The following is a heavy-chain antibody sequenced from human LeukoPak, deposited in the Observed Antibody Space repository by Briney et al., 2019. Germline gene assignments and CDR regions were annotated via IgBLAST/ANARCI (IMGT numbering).Heavy chain of an antibody. V-gene: IGHV3-21*01. J-gene: IGHJ4*02. CDR2: ISSSSSYI. D-gene: IGHD6-6*01. CDR3: AREKGGSSSPIDY. Sequence: GGSLRLSRAASGSTFSSYSMNWVRQAPGKGLEWVSSISSSSSYIYYADSVKGRFTISRDNAKNSLYLQMNSLRAEDTAVYYCAREKGGSSSPIDYWGQGTLVTVSS. CDR1: GSTFSSYS.